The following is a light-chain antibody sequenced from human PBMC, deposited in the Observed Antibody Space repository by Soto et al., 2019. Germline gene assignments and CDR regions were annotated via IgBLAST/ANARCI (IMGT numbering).Light chain of an antibody. V-gene: IGLV2-8*01. CDR2: EVS. J-gene: IGLJ2*01. CDR3: SSYAGTNTDVV. Sequence: QSALTQPPSASGSPGQSVTISCTGTSSDVGGYGYVSWNQQHPGKAPKLMIFEVSKRSSGVPDRFSGSKSGNTASLTVSGLQAEDEADYYCSSYAGTNTDVVFGGGTKLTVL. CDR1: SSDVGGYGY.